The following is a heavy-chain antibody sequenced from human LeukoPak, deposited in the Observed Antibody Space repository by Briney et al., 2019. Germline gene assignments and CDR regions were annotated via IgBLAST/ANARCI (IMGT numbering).Heavy chain of an antibody. CDR2: ISSSGSTI. D-gene: IGHD3-22*01. CDR1: GFTFSDYC. V-gene: IGHV3-11*01. CDR3: ARGNYYDSSGYYSFDY. Sequence: GGSLRLSCAASGFTFSDYCMSWIRQAPGKGLEWVSYISSSGSTIYYADSAKGRFTISRDNAKNSLYLQMNSLRAEDTAVYYCARGNYYDSSGYYSFDYWGQGTLVTVSS. J-gene: IGHJ4*02.